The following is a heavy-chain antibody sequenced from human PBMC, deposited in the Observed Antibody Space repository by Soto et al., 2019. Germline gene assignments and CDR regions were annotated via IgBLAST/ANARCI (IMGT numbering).Heavy chain of an antibody. Sequence: EVQLLESGGGLVQPGGSLRLSCAASGFTFSSYAMSWVRQAPGQRLEWVSGISGSGGSTYYADFVKGRFTISRDTSKNALYVEMNSRRGDDTAVYYLEKVGVAGLGAVDIWGQGTRVSVSS. J-gene: IGHJ3*02. CDR1: GFTFSSYA. V-gene: IGHV3-23*01. D-gene: IGHD6-19*01. CDR2: ISGSGGST. CDR3: EKVGVAGLGAVDI.